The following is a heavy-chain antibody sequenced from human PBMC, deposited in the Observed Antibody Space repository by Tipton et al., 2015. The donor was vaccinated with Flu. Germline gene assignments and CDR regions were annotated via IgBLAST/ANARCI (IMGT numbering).Heavy chain of an antibody. CDR2: VHHSGST. Sequence: TLSLTCTVSGDSISSTFWSWLRQPPGKGLEWIALVHHSGSTNYNPSLKSRLSSSVDTSTNQFFLNLSSVTAAGTGVYYCARGFGNYYYYMDVWGKGTTVTVSS. V-gene: IGHV4-59*01. CDR1: GDSISSTF. J-gene: IGHJ6*03. CDR3: ARGFGNYYYYMDV. D-gene: IGHD3-3*01.